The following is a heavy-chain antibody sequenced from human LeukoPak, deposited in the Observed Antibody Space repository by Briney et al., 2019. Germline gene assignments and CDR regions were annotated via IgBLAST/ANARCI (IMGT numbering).Heavy chain of an antibody. Sequence: GGSLRLSCAASGFTFSSYAMHWVRQAPGKGLEWVSSISSSSSYIYYADSVKGRFTISRDNAKNSVYLQMNSLRVEDTAVYYCADPGAGFWGQGTLVTVSS. D-gene: IGHD4-17*01. CDR3: ADPGAGF. J-gene: IGHJ4*02. CDR2: ISSSSSYI. V-gene: IGHV3-21*01. CDR1: GFTFSSYA.